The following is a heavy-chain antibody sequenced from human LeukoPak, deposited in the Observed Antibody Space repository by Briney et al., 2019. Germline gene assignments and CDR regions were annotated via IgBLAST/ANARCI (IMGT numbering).Heavy chain of an antibody. D-gene: IGHD5-18*01. Sequence: GGSLRLSCAASGFTFDDYAMHWVRQAPGKGLEWISGISWNSGSIGYADSVKGRFTISRDNAKNSLYLQMNSLRAEDTALYYCAKDSEAMAVFDYWGQGTLVTVSS. V-gene: IGHV3-9*01. CDR2: ISWNSGSI. J-gene: IGHJ4*02. CDR3: AKDSEAMAVFDY. CDR1: GFTFDDYA.